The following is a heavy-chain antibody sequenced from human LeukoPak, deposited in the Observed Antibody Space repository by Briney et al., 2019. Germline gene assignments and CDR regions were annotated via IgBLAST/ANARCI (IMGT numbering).Heavy chain of an antibody. J-gene: IGHJ6*03. V-gene: IGHV3-23*01. D-gene: IGHD1-14*01. CDR1: GFTFSSYA. CDR2: ISGSGGNT. Sequence: GGSLRLSCAASGFTFSSYAMSWVRQAPGKGLEWVSAISGSGGNTYYADSVKGRFTISRDNSKNTLYLQMNSLRAEDTAVYYCAKAGGTRGYYYYYMDVWGKGTTVTVSS. CDR3: AKAGGTRGYYYYYMDV.